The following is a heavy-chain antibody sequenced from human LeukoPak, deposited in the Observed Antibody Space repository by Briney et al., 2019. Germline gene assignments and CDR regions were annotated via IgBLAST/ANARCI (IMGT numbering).Heavy chain of an antibody. D-gene: IGHD3-22*01. V-gene: IGHV4-4*07. CDR2: IYTSGST. Sequence: SETLSLTCTVSGGSISSYYWSWIRQPAGEGLEWIGRIYTSGSTNYNPSLKSRVTMSVDTSKNQFSLKLSSVTAADTAVYYCARDQGYDSSGYYVGYYFDYWGKGTRVTVSS. CDR3: ARDQGYDSSGYYVGYYFDY. CDR1: GGSISSYY. J-gene: IGHJ4*02.